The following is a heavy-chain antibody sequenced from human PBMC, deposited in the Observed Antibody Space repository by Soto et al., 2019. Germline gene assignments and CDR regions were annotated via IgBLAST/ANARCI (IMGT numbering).Heavy chain of an antibody. CDR1: GYTFTRYT. CDR2: INPDNGNT. CDR3: ARGIATGQLDP. V-gene: IGHV1-3*01. D-gene: IGHD2-15*01. J-gene: IGHJ5*02. Sequence: GASGKVSFKASGYTFTRYTMNWLRQAPGQRLEWMGWINPDNGNTKSSQKFQDRVIITRDTSASTAYMDLSSLRSEDTAVYYCARGIATGQLDPWGQGTLVTVSS.